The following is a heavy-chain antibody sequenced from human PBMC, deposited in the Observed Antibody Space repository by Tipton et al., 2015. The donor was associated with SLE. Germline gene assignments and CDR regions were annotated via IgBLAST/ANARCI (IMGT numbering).Heavy chain of an antibody. V-gene: IGHV4-38-2*02. CDR1: GGSLNNHF. CDR3: ARGRLRCDS. CDR2: MSHSETT. J-gene: IGHJ4*02. Sequence: TLSLTCTVSGGSLNNHFCSWIRQSAGKGLEWIGSMSHSETTYYAASLNSRVTISVDTSKNHFSLKLSSVTAADTAVYYCARGRLRCDSWGQGNLVTVSS. D-gene: IGHD5-12*01.